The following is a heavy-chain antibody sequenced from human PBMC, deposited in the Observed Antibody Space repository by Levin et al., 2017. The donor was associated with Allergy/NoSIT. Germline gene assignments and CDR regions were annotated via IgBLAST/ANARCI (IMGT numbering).Heavy chain of an antibody. D-gene: IGHD3-16*02. CDR3: ARVTLYRDSAATAHYQYYGMDV. V-gene: IGHV4-30-4*01. Sequence: SETLSLTCTVSGDSITSPNYYWSWIRQSPGKGLGWIGHIYYSGSTHYQPSLESRLSLSIDRSKNQFSLHLSSVTAADTAVYYCARVTLYRDSAATAHYQYYGMDVWGQGTTVIVSS. CDR1: GDSITSPNYY. CDR2: IYYSGST. J-gene: IGHJ6*02.